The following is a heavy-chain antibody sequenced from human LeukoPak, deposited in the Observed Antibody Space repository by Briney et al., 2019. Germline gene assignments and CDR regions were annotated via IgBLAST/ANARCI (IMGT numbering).Heavy chain of an antibody. J-gene: IGHJ6*02. V-gene: IGHV3-7*01. CDR1: GFMFSSNW. CDR2: IKQDGSEK. Sequence: GGSLRLSCAASGFMFSSNWMSWVRQAPGKGLEWVANIKQDGSEKYYVDSVKGRFTISRDNAKNSLYLQMNSLRAEDTAVYYCARDLYYDFWSGYSTQIHYYYGMDVWGQGTTVTVSS. CDR3: ARDLYYDFWSGYSTQIHYYYGMDV. D-gene: IGHD3-3*01.